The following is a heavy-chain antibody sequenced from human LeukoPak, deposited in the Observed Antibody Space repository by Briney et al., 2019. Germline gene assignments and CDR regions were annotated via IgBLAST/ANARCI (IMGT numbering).Heavy chain of an antibody. Sequence: GSVMVSCKASGYTFTSYDINWGRQATGQGLEWMGWMNPNSGTTGYAQKFQGRVTMTRNTSISTAYMELSSLRSEDTAVYYCARGGPNRIQLWLGYWGQGTLVTDSS. CDR2: MNPNSGTT. J-gene: IGHJ4*02. V-gene: IGHV1-8*01. CDR1: GYTFTSYD. D-gene: IGHD5-18*01. CDR3: ARGGPNRIQLWLGY.